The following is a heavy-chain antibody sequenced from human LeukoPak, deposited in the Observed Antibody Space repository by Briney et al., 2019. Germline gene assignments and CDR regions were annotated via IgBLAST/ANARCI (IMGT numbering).Heavy chain of an antibody. CDR2: ISGSGGST. Sequence: PGGSLRLSCAASGFTFSSYAMTWVRQAPGKGLEWVSAISGSGGSTYYADSVKGRFTISRDNAKNSPYLQMNSLRAEDTAVYYCARGPTPDYWGQGILVTVSS. CDR3: ARGPTPDY. J-gene: IGHJ4*02. CDR1: GFTFSSYA. V-gene: IGHV3-23*01.